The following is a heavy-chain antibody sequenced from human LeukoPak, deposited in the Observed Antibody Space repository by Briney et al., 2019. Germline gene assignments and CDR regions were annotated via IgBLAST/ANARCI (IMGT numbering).Heavy chain of an antibody. CDR3: ARASYYYDSRGKVDY. J-gene: IGHJ4*02. CDR2: INHSGST. V-gene: IGHV4-34*01. CDR1: GGSFSGYY. Sequence: SETLSLTCAVYGGSFSGYYWSWIRQPPGKGPEWIGEINHSGSTNYNPSLKSRVTISVDTSKNQFSLKLSSVTAADTAVYYCARASYYYDSRGKVDYWGQGTLVTVSS. D-gene: IGHD3-22*01.